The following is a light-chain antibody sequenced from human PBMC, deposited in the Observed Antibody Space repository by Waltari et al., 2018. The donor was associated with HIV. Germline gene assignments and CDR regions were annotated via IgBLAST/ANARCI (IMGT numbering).Light chain of an antibody. CDR2: AAS. J-gene: IGKJ1*01. CDR3: QQYYNNPWT. Sequence: DIQMTQSPSSLSASVGDRVTITCRASQAIGNSLAWHQQQPGKAPRLLVFAASRLESGVPSRFSGAGSGTEYTLTISSLQPEDFATYYCQQYYNNPWTFGQGTKVDIK. V-gene: IGKV1-NL1*01. CDR1: QAIGNS.